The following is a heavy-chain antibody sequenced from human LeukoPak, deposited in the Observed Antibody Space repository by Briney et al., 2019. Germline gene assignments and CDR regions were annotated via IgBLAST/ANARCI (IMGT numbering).Heavy chain of an antibody. Sequence: SETLSLTCTVSGGSISSGSYYWSWIRQPAGKGLEWIGRIYSSRSTNYSPSLKSRVTISVDTSKNQFSLKLSSVTAADTAVYYCARGAAVAGFALNWFDPWGQGTLVTVSS. CDR1: GGSISSGSYY. J-gene: IGHJ5*02. D-gene: IGHD6-19*01. V-gene: IGHV4-61*02. CDR2: IYSSRST. CDR3: ARGAAVAGFALNWFDP.